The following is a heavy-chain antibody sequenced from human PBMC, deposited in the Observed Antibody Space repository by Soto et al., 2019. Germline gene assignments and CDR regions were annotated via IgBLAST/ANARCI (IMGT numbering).Heavy chain of an antibody. CDR3: ATHGEYRRSWFAYDD. V-gene: IGHV3-7*01. Sequence: GGSLRLSCAASGFTFSSYWMSWVRQAPGKGLEWVANIKQDGSEKYYVDSVKGRFTISRDNAKNSLYLQMNSLRAEDTAVYYCATHGEYRRSWFAYDDWGQGTRVNVSS. CDR2: IKQDGSEK. J-gene: IGHJ4*02. D-gene: IGHD6-13*01. CDR1: GFTFSSYW.